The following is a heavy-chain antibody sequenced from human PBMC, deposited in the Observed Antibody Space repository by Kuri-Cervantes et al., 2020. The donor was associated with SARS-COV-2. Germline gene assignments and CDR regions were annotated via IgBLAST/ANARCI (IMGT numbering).Heavy chain of an antibody. CDR3: ARATSYCGGDCYIFDY. CDR2: IFYSGST. V-gene: IGHV4-59*01. J-gene: IGHJ4*02. D-gene: IGHD2-21*01. CDR1: GGSISNYY. Sequence: GSLRLSCTVSGGSISNYYWGWIRQPPGRGLEWIGYIFYSGSTNYNPSLKSRVTISVDTSKNQFSLRLNSVTAADTAVYYCARATSYCGGDCYIFDYWGQGTLVTVSS.